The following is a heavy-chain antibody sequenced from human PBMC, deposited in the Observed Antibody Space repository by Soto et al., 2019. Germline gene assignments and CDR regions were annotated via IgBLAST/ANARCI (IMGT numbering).Heavy chain of an antibody. J-gene: IGHJ4*02. CDR1: GGTFSSYA. V-gene: IGHV1-69*13. D-gene: IGHD6-19*01. Sequence: ASVKVSCKASGGTFSSYAISWVRQAPGLGLEWMGGIIPIFGTANYAQKFQGRVTITADESTSTAYMELSSLRSEDTAVYYCARDLGIAVADTGYFDYWGQGTLVTVSS. CDR3: ARDLGIAVADTGYFDY. CDR2: IIPIFGTA.